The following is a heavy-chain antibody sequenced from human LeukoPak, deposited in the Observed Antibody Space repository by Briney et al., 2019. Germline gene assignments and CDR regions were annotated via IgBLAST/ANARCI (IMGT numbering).Heavy chain of an antibody. CDR1: GFTFDDYA. CDR3: AKDLSSTRFYYYGMDV. D-gene: IGHD2-2*01. V-gene: IGHV3-9*01. J-gene: IGHJ6*02. CDR2: ISWNSGSI. Sequence: PGGSLRLSCAASGFTFDDYAMHWVRQAPGKGLEWVSGISWNSGSIGYADSVKGRFTISRDNAKNSLYLQMNSLRAEDTALYYCAKDLSSTRFYYYGMDVWGQGTTVTVSS.